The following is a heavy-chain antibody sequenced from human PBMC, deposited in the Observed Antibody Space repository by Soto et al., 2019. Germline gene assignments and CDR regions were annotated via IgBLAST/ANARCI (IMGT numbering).Heavy chain of an antibody. Sequence: SETLSLTCTVSGGSITNYCWSWIRQPAGKGLEWIGRMYTKERTNYNLSFKSRVTMSVDTSKNQFSLKLNAVTAADTAVYYCARDDYKGGANSWVAPCGQGPLVNVSA. V-gene: IGHV4-4*07. J-gene: IGHJ5*01. CDR2: MYTKERT. D-gene: IGHD3-16*01. CDR1: GGSITNYC. CDR3: ARDDYKGGANSWVAP.